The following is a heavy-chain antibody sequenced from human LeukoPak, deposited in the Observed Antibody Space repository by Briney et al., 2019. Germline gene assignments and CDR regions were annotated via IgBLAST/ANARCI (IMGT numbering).Heavy chain of an antibody. CDR1: GYSISSGYY. D-gene: IGHD2-2*01. J-gene: IGHJ4*02. CDR3: ARGLGGVDIVVVPAQTYFDY. V-gene: IGHV4-38-2*02. Sequence: PSETLSLTCTVSGYSISSGYYWGWIRQPPGKGLEWIGSIYHSGSTYYNPSLKSRVTISVDTSKNQFSLKLSSVTAADTAVYYCARGLGGVDIVVVPAQTYFDYWGQGTLVTVSS. CDR2: IYHSGST.